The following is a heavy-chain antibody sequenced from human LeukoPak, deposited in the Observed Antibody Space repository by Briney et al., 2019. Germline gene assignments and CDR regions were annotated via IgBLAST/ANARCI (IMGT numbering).Heavy chain of an antibody. J-gene: IGHJ6*03. V-gene: IGHV3-23*01. CDR1: GFTFSSYA. CDR3: AKGVRFADYYYMDV. CDR2: ISGSGGST. Sequence: GGSLRLSCAASGFTFSSYAMSWVRQAPGKGLEWVSAISGSGGSTYYADSVKGRFTISRDNSKNTLYLQMNSLRAEDTAVYYSAKGVRFADYYYMDVWGKGTTVTVSS. D-gene: IGHD3-3*01.